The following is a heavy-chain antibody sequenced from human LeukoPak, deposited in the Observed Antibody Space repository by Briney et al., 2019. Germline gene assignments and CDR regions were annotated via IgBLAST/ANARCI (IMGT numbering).Heavy chain of an antibody. Sequence: ASVKVSCKASGYTFTSYGISWVRQAPGQGLEWMGWISAYNGNTNYAQKLQGRVTMTTDTSTSTAYMELRSLRSDDTAVYYCARWGYCSSTSCSADLYYYYMDVWGKGTTVTISS. J-gene: IGHJ6*03. CDR1: GYTFTSYG. CDR3: ARWGYCSSTSCSADLYYYYMDV. D-gene: IGHD2-2*01. V-gene: IGHV1-18*01. CDR2: ISAYNGNT.